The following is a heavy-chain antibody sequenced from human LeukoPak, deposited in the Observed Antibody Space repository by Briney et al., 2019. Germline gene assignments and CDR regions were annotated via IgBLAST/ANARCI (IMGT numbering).Heavy chain of an antibody. CDR2: ISTNTGNP. J-gene: IGHJ5*02. Sequence: ASVKVSCKASGYTFTSNSINWVRQAPGQGLEWMGWISTNTGNPTYAQGFTGRFVFSMDTSVSTAYLEISSLKAEDTAVYYCARDTPPLGYCSSTSCFLRFDPWGQGTLVTVSS. D-gene: IGHD2-2*01. CDR1: GYTFTSNS. V-gene: IGHV7-4-1*02. CDR3: ARDTPPLGYCSSTSCFLRFDP.